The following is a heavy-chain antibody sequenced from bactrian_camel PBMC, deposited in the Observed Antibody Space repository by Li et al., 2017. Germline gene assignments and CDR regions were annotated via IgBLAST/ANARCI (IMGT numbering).Heavy chain of an antibody. J-gene: IGHJ4*01. CDR3: AYSAYGSGAYYY. D-gene: IGHD2*01. CDR1: GVTFSRYA. V-gene: IGHV3S31*01. CDR2: INGGGST. Sequence: VQLVESGGGSVQAGGSLRLSCAASGVTFSRYAMSWVRQAPGKGLEWVSRINGGGSTYYADSVKGRFTISRDNAKNTLYLQLNSLKTEDTAMYYCAYSAYGSGAYYYWGPGTQVTVS.